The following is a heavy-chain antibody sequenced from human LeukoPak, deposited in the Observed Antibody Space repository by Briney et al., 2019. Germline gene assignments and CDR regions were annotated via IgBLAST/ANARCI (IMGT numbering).Heavy chain of an antibody. CDR2: IYYSGST. D-gene: IGHD3-10*01. Sequence: SETLSLTCTVSGGSISSYYWSWIRQPPAKGLEWIGYIYYSGSTNYNPSLKSRVTISVDTSKNQFSLKLSSVTAADTAVYYCARAGNWFDPWGQGTLVTVSS. V-gene: IGHV4-59*01. J-gene: IGHJ5*02. CDR3: ARAGNWFDP. CDR1: GGSISSYY.